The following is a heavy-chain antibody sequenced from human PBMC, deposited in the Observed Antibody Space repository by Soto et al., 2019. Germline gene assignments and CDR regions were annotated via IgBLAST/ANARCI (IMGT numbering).Heavy chain of an antibody. CDR1: GFTFSSYA. CDR2: ISYDGSNK. V-gene: IGHV3-30-3*01. J-gene: IGHJ6*02. D-gene: IGHD6-6*01. Sequence: GGSLRLSCAASGFTFSSYAMHWVRQAPGKGLEWVAVISYDGSNKYYADSVKGRFTISRDNSKNTLYLQMNSLRAEDTAVYYCARSSIAARHKPHPDDYYYYYGMDVWGQGTTVTVSS. CDR3: ARSSIAARHKPHPDDYYYYYGMDV.